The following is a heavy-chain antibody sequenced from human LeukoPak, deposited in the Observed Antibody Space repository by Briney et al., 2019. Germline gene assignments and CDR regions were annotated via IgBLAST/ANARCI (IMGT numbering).Heavy chain of an antibody. V-gene: IGHV1-69*13. CDR2: IIPIFGTA. CDR1: GYTFTSYD. Sequence: ASVKVSCKASGYTFTSYDINWVRQAPGQGLEWMGGIIPIFGTANYAQKFQGRVTITADESTSTAYMELSSLRSEDTAVYYCARDSSGSEVDYWGQETLVTVSS. J-gene: IGHJ4*02. D-gene: IGHD3-22*01. CDR3: ARDSSGSEVDY.